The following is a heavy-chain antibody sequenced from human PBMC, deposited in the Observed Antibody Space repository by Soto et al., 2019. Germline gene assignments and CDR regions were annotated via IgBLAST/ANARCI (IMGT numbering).Heavy chain of an antibody. J-gene: IGHJ3*02. CDR2: INHSGST. V-gene: IGHV4-34*01. CDR3: ARDKVIVGIPDAFDI. Sequence: PSETLSLTCAVYGGSFSGYYWSWIRQPPGKGLEWIGEINHSGSTNYNPSLKSRVTISVDTSKNQFSLKLSSVTAADTAVYYCARDKVIVGIPDAFDIWGQGTMVTVSS. D-gene: IGHD1-26*01. CDR1: GGSFSGYY.